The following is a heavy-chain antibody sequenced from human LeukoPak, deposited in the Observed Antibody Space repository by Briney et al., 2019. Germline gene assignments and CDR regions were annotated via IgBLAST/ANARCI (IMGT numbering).Heavy chain of an antibody. V-gene: IGHV3-21*01. CDR2: INI. Sequence: PGGSPRLSCAASGFTFSSYSMNWVRQAPGKGLEWVSSINIYYADSVKGRFTISRDNAKNSLYLQMNSLRAEDTAVYYCARDGYGFWSGYNAFDIWGQGTMVTVSS. J-gene: IGHJ3*02. CDR1: GFTFSSYS. CDR3: ARDGYGFWSGYNAFDI. D-gene: IGHD3-3*01.